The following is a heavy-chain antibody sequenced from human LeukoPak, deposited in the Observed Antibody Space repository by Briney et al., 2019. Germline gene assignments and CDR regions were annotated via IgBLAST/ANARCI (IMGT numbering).Heavy chain of an antibody. CDR3: ASQYSSGWLYYFDY. J-gene: IGHJ4*02. V-gene: IGHV4-39*01. CDR2: IYYSAST. Sequence: SIYYSASTSYTPSLKSLVTISVDTSKNQFSLKLSSVTAADTAVYYCASQYSSGWLYYFDYWGQGTLVTVSS. D-gene: IGHD6-19*01.